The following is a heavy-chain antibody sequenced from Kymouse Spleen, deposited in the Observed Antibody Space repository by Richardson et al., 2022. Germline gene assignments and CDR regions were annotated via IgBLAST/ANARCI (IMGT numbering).Heavy chain of an antibody. J-gene: IGHJ5*02. CDR1: GGSFSGYY. V-gene: IGHV4-34*01. CDR3: ARDYYGSGSYSNNWFDP. CDR2: INHSGST. D-gene: IGHD3-10*01. Sequence: QVQLQQWGAGLLKPSETLSLTCAVYGGSFSGYYWSWIRQPPGKGLEWIGEINHSGSTNYNPSLKSRVTISVDTSKNQFSLKLSSVTAADTAVYYCARDYYGSGSYSNNWFDPWGQGTLVTVSS.